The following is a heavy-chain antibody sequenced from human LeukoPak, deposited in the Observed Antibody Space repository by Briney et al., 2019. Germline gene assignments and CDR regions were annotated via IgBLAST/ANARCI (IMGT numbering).Heavy chain of an antibody. CDR1: GYTFTGYY. V-gene: IGHV1-2*02. J-gene: IGHJ4*02. CDR3: ARADGYNLGDF. Sequence: ASVKVSCKASGYTFTGYYLHWVRQAPGQGLEYMGWINPNTGDTNYVQKFQGRVTMTRDTSISTGYMELSSLRSDDTALYYCARADGYNLGDFWGQGTQVTVSS. CDR2: INPNTGDT. D-gene: IGHD5-24*01.